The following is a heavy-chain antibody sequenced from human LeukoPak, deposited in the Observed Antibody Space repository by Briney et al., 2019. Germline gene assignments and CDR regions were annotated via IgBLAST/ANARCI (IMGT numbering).Heavy chain of an antibody. V-gene: IGHV3-48*03. CDR1: GFTFSSYE. J-gene: IGHJ3*02. Sequence: PGGSLRLSCAASGFTFSSYEMNWVRQAPGKGLEWVSYISSSGSTIYYADSVKGRFTISRDNAKNSLYLQMNSLRAEDTAVYYCAVEQGSGSYLAFYIWGQGTMVTVSS. CDR3: AVEQGSGSYLAFYI. CDR2: ISSSGSTI. D-gene: IGHD1-26*01.